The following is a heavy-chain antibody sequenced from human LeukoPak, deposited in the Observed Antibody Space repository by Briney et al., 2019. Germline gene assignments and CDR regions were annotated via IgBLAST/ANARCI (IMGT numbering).Heavy chain of an antibody. J-gene: IGHJ4*02. Sequence: GGTLRLSCAASGLTFSTYAMSWVRQAPGKGLEWLSALSGRGRDTYYADSVKGRFTVSRDNSKNTLYLQINSLRDEDTAVYYCAKDDAWLQYNDWGQGTLVTVSS. V-gene: IGHV3-23*01. D-gene: IGHD5-24*01. CDR3: AKDDAWLQYND. CDR1: GLTFSTYA. CDR2: LSGRGRDT.